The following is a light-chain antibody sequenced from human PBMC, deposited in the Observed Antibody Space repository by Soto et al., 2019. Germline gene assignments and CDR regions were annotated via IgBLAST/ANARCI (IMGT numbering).Light chain of an antibody. CDR1: SSNVGSYNL. CDR3: CSYAGSYTYV. V-gene: IGLV2-23*02. CDR2: EVS. J-gene: IGLJ1*01. Sequence: VLTQPASVSGSPGQSITISFTGTSSNVGSYNLVSWYQQHPGKAPKLMIYEVSKWPSGVSNRFSGSKSGNTASLTISGLQAEDEADYHCCSYAGSYTYVFGPGTKVTVL.